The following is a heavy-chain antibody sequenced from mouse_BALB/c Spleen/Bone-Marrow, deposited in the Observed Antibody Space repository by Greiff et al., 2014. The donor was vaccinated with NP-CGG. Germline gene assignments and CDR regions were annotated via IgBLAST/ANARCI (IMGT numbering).Heavy chain of an antibody. CDR2: IRPNSGNT. CDR1: GYTFTSSW. D-gene: IGHD3-2*02. V-gene: IGHV1S130*01. Sequence: VQLQQSGSVLVRPGASVKLSCKASGYTFTSSWMHWAKQRPGQGLEWIGEIRPNSGNTNYNEKFKGKATLTVDTSSSTAYVDLSSLTSEDSAVYYCARSGFDYWGQGTTLTVSS. J-gene: IGHJ2*01. CDR3: ARSGFDY.